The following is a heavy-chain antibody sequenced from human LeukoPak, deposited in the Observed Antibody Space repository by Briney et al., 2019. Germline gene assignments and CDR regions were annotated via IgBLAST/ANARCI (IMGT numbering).Heavy chain of an antibody. CDR2: IYHSGST. J-gene: IGHJ4*02. CDR1: GYSISSGYY. Sequence: SETLSLTCTVSGYSISSGYYWGWIRQPPGKGLEWIGSIYHSGSTYYNPSLKSRVTISVDTSKNQFSLKLSSVTAADTAVYYCASSTVTTGAIDYWGQGTLVTVSS. CDR3: ASSTVTTGAIDY. D-gene: IGHD4-17*01. V-gene: IGHV4-38-2*02.